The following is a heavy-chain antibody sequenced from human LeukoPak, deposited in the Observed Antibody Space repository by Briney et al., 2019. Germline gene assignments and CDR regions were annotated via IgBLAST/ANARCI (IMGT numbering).Heavy chain of an antibody. CDR3: ARAGSGSGWYFDY. J-gene: IGHJ4*02. V-gene: IGHV4-4*02. CDR2: VHLDGRT. CDR1: GGSVINTNW. D-gene: IGHD6-19*01. Sequence: SGTLSLTCGVSGGSVINTNWWTWVRQPPGKGLEWIGEVHLDGRTNYNPSLESRLTMSVDVSENQVSLKLTSVAAADTAVYYCARAGSGSGWYFDYWGQGTLVTVSS.